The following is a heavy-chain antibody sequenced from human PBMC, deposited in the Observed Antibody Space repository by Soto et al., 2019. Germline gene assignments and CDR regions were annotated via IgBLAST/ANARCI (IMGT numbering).Heavy chain of an antibody. CDR2: ISSDGTNK. J-gene: IGHJ4*02. V-gene: IGHV3-30-3*01. Sequence: GGSLRLSCAASGFTFSRFSIHWVRQAPGKGLEWVAVISSDGTNKYYADSVKGRFTISRDNSKNTVFLQMSRLRPDDTAVYYCARDPALDYWGQGTLVTVSS. CDR3: ARDPALDY. CDR1: GFTFSRFS.